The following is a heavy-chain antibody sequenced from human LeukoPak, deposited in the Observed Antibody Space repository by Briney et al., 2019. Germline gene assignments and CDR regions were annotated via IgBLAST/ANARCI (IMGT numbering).Heavy chain of an antibody. J-gene: IGHJ4*02. CDR1: GFTFSSYS. V-gene: IGHV3-23*01. CDR2: ISGSGGST. D-gene: IGHD3-3*01. Sequence: GGSLRLSCAASGFTFSSYSMSWVRQAPGKGLEWVSGISGSGGSTYYADSVKGRFTISRDNSKNTLYLQMNSLRAEDTAVYYCAKDLSGYQPLYYFDYWGQGTLVTVSS. CDR3: AKDLSGYQPLYYFDY.